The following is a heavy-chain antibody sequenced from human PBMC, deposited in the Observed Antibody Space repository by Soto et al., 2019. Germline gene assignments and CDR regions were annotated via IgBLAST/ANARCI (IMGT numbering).Heavy chain of an antibody. CDR3: ARALPLDYPNAFDY. CDR2: IYYSGST. J-gene: IGHJ4*02. D-gene: IGHD4-17*01. V-gene: IGHV4-30-4*01. CDR1: GGSISSGDYY. Sequence: SETLSLTCTVSGGSISSGDYYWSWIRQPPGKGLEWIGYIYYSGSTYYNPSLKSRVTISVDTSKNQFSLKLSSVTAADTAVYYCARALPLDYPNAFDYWGQGTLVTVSS.